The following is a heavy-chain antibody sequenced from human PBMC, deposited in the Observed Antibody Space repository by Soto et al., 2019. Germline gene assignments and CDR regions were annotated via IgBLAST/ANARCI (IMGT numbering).Heavy chain of an antibody. CDR1: GGSISSNCYY. D-gene: IGHD4-4*01. Sequence: SETLTLTCPVSGGSISSNCYYWGWIRQPPGKALEWIGSIYYSGSSYYNPSHKCRVTISIDTSKNLFSVNQSSVSPADTGVYLCTRPVTNFFSWFGPLGQGTLGTVSS. CDR2: IYYSGSS. CDR3: TRPVTNFFSWFGP. J-gene: IGHJ5*02. V-gene: IGHV4-39*01.